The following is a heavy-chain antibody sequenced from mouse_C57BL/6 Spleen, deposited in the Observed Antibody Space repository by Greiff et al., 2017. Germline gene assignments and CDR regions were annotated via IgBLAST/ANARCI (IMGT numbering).Heavy chain of an antibody. CDR2: IDPSSSET. D-gene: IGHD1-1*01. V-gene: IGHV1-52*01. CDR1: GYTFTSYW. J-gene: IGHJ2*02. Sequence: QVQLQQSGAELVRPGASVKLSCKASGYTFTSYWMNWVKQRPIQGLEWIGNIDPSSSETHYNQKFKDKATLTVDKSSSTAYMHLSSLTSEDSAVYYCARSVYYGVSSYYFDYWGHGTSLTVSS. CDR3: ARSVYYGVSSYYFDY.